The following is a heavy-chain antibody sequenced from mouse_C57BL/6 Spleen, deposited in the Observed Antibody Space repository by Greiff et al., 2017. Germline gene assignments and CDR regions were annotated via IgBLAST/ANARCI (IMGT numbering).Heavy chain of an antibody. CDR2: INPNNGGT. J-gene: IGHJ4*01. CDR3: ARYYYGSRGDAMDY. Sequence: EVQRVESGPELVKPGASVKIPCKASGYTFTDYNMDWVKQSHGKSLEWIGDINPNNGGTIYNQKFKGKATLTVDKSSSTAYMELRSLTSEDTAVYYCARYYYGSRGDAMDYWGQGTSVTVSS. CDR1: GYTFTDYN. D-gene: IGHD1-1*01. V-gene: IGHV1-18*01.